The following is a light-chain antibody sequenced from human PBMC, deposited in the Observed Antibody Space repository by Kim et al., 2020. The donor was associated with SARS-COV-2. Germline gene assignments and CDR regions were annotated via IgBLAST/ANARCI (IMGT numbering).Light chain of an antibody. V-gene: IGLV3-19*01. CDR3: KSRDSSGNLLV. CDR2: GKN. J-gene: IGLJ2*01. Sequence: ALGQTVRITCQGDSLRTYYASWYQQKPGQAPVLVIYGKNNRPSGIPDRFSGSSSGNTASLTITGAQAEDEADYYCKSRDSSGNLLVFGGGTQLTVL. CDR1: SLRTYY.